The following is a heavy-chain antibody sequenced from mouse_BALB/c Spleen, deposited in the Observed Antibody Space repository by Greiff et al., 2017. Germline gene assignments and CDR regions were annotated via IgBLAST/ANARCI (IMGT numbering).Heavy chain of an antibody. CDR2: INPNNGGT. J-gene: IGHJ4*01. CDR1: GYTFTDYN. Sequence: VQLQQSGPELVKPGASVKMSCKASGYTFTDYNMDWVKQSHGKSLEWIGDINPNNGGTIYNQKFKGKATLTVDKSSSTAYMELRSLTSEDTAVYYCARRFYAMDYWGQGTSVTVSS. CDR3: ARRFYAMDY. V-gene: IGHV1-18*01.